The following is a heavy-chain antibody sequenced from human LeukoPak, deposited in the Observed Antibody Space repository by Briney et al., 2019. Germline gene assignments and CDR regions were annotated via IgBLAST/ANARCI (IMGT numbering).Heavy chain of an antibody. CDR3: ARFGSSTSCYRPACAFDI. CDR2: IIPIFGTA. CDR1: GGTFSSYA. Sequence: SVKVSCKASGGTFSSYAISWVRQAPGQGLEWMGGIIPIFGTANYAQKFQGRVTITADESTSTAYMELSSLRSEDTAVYYCARFGSSTSCYRPACAFDIWGKGTMVTVSS. J-gene: IGHJ3*02. D-gene: IGHD2-2*01. V-gene: IGHV1-69*01.